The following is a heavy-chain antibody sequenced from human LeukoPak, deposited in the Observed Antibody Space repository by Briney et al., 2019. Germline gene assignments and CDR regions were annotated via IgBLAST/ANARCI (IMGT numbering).Heavy chain of an antibody. D-gene: IGHD1-1*01. CDR2: ISHSGDT. V-gene: IGHV4-38-2*01. CDR1: GFSITSGDY. Sequence: SETLSRTCDVSGFSITSGDYWGWIRQSPGRGLEWIGSISHSGDTYYIPSLRSRVTMSLDTSRNQFSLDLRSVSAADTAVYFCARVGPLAVGTGKRVYSFDYWGQGTLVTVSS. CDR3: ARVGPLAVGTGKRVYSFDY. J-gene: IGHJ4*02.